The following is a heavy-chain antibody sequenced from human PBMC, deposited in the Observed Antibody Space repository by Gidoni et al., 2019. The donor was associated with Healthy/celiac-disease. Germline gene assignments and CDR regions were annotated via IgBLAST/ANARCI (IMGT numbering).Heavy chain of an antibody. Sequence: EVQLLESGGALVQPGVSLRLPFAASGFTFSRYAMSWGRPAPGKGLEWVSAISGSGGSTYYADAVKGRFTISRDNSKNTLYRQMNSLRAEDTAVYYCAKTPGWYYYDSSGYLDYWGQGTLVTVSS. V-gene: IGHV3-23*01. CDR1: GFTFSRYA. CDR2: ISGSGGST. J-gene: IGHJ4*02. D-gene: IGHD3-22*01. CDR3: AKTPGWYYYDSSGYLDY.